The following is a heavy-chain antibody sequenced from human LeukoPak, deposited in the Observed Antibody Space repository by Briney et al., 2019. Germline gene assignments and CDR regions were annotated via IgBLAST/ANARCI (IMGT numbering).Heavy chain of an antibody. J-gene: IGHJ4*02. Sequence: GGSLRLSCAASGFAFSSYSMNWVRQAPGKGLEWVAVISYDGTNKYYADSVKGRFTISRDNSKNTLYLQMNSLRAEDTAVYYCAKDQGGFGGSGLFDYWGQGTLVIVSS. CDR3: AKDQGGFGGSGLFDY. D-gene: IGHD5-12*01. CDR1: GFAFSSYS. CDR2: ISYDGTNK. V-gene: IGHV3-30*18.